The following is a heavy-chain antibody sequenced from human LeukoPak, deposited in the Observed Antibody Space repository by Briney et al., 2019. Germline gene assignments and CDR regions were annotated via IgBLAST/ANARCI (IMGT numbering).Heavy chain of an antibody. D-gene: IGHD3-16*01. V-gene: IGHV4-34*01. Sequence: PSETLSLTCAVYGGSFSGYYWSWVRQPPGKGLEWIGEINHSGSTNYNPSLKSRVTISVDTSKNQFSLKLRSVTAADTAVYYCARGEGYYDAYREGWGQGTLVTVSS. CDR2: INHSGST. J-gene: IGHJ4*02. CDR1: GGSFSGYY. CDR3: ARGEGYYDAYREG.